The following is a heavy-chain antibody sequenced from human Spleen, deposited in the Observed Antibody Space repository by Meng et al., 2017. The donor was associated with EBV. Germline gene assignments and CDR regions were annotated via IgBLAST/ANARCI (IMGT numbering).Heavy chain of an antibody. CDR2: ISAYNGNT. CDR1: GYTFISYS. V-gene: IGHV1-18*01. D-gene: IGHD2-2*01. CDR3: ARAVLGYCSSTGCYHYFDY. Sequence: QCQLVQSGAEVKKPGASVKVSCKTSGYTFISYSISWVRQAPGQGLEWMGWISAYNGNTNDAQRLQDRVTMTTDTSTTTAYLELRSLRSDDTAIYYCARAVLGYCSSTGCYHYFDYWGQGTLVTVSS. J-gene: IGHJ4*02.